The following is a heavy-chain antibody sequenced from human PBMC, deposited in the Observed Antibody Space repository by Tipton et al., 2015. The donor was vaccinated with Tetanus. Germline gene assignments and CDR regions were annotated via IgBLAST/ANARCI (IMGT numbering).Heavy chain of an antibody. CDR2: IKEDGSEM. D-gene: IGHD3-22*01. CDR3: ARDFSYYFDSKSGFDY. Sequence: GSLRLSCVASGFTFRSYWMSWVRQAPGKGLEWVANIKEDGSEMYYADSVKGRFTISRDNAKNSLYLQMNSLRGEDTAVYYCARDFSYYFDSKSGFDYWGQGTLVTVSS. J-gene: IGHJ4*02. CDR1: GFTFRSYW. V-gene: IGHV3-7*01.